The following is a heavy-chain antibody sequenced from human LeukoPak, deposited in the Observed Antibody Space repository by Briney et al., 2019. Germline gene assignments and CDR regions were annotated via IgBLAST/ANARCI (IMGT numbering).Heavy chain of an antibody. D-gene: IGHD3-10*01. CDR1: GGSISSGDYY. CDR3: ARAQDGSGSYYKGNWFDP. Sequence: SETLSLTCTVSGGSISSGDYYWSWIRQPPGKGLEWIGYIYYSGSTYYNPSLKSRVTISVDTSKNQFSLKLSSVTAADTAVYYCARAQDGSGSYYKGNWFDPWGQGTLVTVSS. CDR2: IYYSGST. J-gene: IGHJ5*02. V-gene: IGHV4-30-4*02.